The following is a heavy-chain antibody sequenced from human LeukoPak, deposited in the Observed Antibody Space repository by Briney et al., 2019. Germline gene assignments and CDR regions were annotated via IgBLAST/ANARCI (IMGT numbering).Heavy chain of an antibody. V-gene: IGHV3-23*01. Sequence: GGSLRLSCAASGFTFSSYDMYWIRQAPGKGLECVASISRQSGASTYYAASVEGRFTISRDNSRSTLYLEMNSLRADDTAVYYCAKDLGSSWYYYYYGMDVWGQGTTVTVSS. J-gene: IGHJ6*02. CDR2: ISRQSGAST. CDR3: AKDLGSSWYYYYYGMDV. CDR1: GFTFSSYD. D-gene: IGHD6-13*01.